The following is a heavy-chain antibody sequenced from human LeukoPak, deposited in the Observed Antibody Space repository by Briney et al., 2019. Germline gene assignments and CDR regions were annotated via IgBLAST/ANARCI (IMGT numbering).Heavy chain of an antibody. CDR1: GFTFSSYA. J-gene: IGHJ4*02. D-gene: IGHD2-2*01. V-gene: IGHV3-23*01. Sequence: GGSLRLSCAASGFTFSSYAMSWVRQAPGKGLEWVSGIEYSGGGGPYYADSVKGRFTISRDNSKNTLFLQMNSLRAEDTAVYYCARDHRNTCSSASCYADYWGQGTLVTVSS. CDR3: ARDHRNTCSSASCYADY. CDR2: IEYSGGGGP.